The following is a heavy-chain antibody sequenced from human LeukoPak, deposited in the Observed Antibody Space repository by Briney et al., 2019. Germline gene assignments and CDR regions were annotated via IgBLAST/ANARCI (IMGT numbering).Heavy chain of an antibody. CDR2: INPNSGGT. CDR3: ARESVPAVAARRGLNY. J-gene: IGHJ4*02. V-gene: IGHV1-2*02. Sequence: ASVKVSCKASGYTFTDYYMQWVRQAPGQGLEWMGWINPNSGGTNYAQKFQGRVTMTRDTSISTVYMEMSRLRSDDTAVYYCARESVPAVAARRGLNYWGQGTLVAVSS. CDR1: GYTFTDYY. D-gene: IGHD6-6*01.